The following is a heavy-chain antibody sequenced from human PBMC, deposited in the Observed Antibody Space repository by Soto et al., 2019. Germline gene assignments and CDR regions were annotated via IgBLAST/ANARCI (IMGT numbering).Heavy chain of an antibody. J-gene: IGHJ6*02. CDR3: ARXLGDVDTDTVSSYGMDV. Sequence: ASVKVSCKASGYRFTTYGISWVRQAPGQRLEWMGWINPYNGNTNYAREFQARVTMTTDTSTSTAYMELRRLRSDDTAVYYCARXLGDVDTDTVSSYGMDVWGQGTTVTVSS. V-gene: IGHV1-18*04. D-gene: IGHD3-10*01. CDR1: GYRFTTYG. CDR2: INPYNGNT.